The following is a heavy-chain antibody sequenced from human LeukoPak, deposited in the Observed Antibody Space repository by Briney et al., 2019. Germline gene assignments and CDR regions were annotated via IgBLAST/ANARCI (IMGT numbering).Heavy chain of an antibody. D-gene: IGHD3-10*01. J-gene: IGHJ4*02. Sequence: GASVKVSCKASGGTFSSYAISWVRQAPGQGPEWMGRIIPILGIANYAQKFQGRVTITADKSTSTAYMELSSLRSEDTAVYYCASRYGSGSYVFDYWGQGALVTVSS. CDR3: ASRYGSGSYVFDY. V-gene: IGHV1-69*04. CDR1: GGTFSSYA. CDR2: IIPILGIA.